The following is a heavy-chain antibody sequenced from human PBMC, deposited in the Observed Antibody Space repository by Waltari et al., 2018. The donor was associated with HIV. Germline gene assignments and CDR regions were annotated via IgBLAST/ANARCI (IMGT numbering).Heavy chain of an antibody. CDR1: GFTFTNYG. V-gene: IGHV3-33*01. Sequence: QVQLVESGGGVVQPGRSLRLSCAASGFTFTNYGMHWVRQAPGKGLEWGAVIWYDGSNKYYADSVKGRFTISRDNSKNRLYLQMNSLRAEDTAVYYCARDRGGSSSLVLDSWGQGTLVTVSS. J-gene: IGHJ4*02. D-gene: IGHD6-6*01. CDR3: ARDRGGSSSLVLDS. CDR2: IWYDGSNK.